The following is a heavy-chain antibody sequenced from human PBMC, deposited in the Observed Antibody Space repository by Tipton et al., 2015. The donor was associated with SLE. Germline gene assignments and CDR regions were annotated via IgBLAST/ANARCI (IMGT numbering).Heavy chain of an antibody. D-gene: IGHD5-24*01. J-gene: IGHJ3*01. CDR1: VGYFSSYY. V-gene: IGHV4-4*07. CDR2: VSISGNT. Sequence: GLVKPSETLSLTCAVYVGYFSSYYWSWIRQPAGKGLEWIGRVSISGNTNYNPSLKSRVTMSLDTSKNQLSLELTSVTAADTAVHYCAREALYLSTIPDAFHFWGQGTSVTVSS. CDR3: AREALYLSTIPDAFHF.